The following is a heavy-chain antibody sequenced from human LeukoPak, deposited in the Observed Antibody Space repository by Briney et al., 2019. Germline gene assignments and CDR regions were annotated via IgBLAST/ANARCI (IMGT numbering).Heavy chain of an antibody. V-gene: IGHV1-69*05. CDR1: GGTFSSYA. CDR3: ARSEGSYYFDY. J-gene: IGHJ4*02. Sequence: GASVKVSCKASGGTFSSYAISWVRQAPGQGLEWMGRIIPIFGTANYAQKFQGRVTITTDESTSTAYMELSSLRSEDTAVYYCARSEGSYYFDYWGQGTLVTVSS. CDR2: IIPIFGTA.